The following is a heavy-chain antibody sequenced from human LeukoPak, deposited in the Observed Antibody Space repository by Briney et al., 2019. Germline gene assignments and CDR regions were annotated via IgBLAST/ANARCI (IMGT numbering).Heavy chain of an antibody. D-gene: IGHD3-3*01. Sequence: GGSLRLSCAASGFTFDDYAMHWVRQAPGKGLEWVSGISWNSGSIGYADSVKGRFTISRDNAKNSLYLQMNSLRAEDMALYYCAKAQGVVIIPTAFDYWGQGTLVTVSS. CDR3: AKAQGVVIIPTAFDY. CDR2: ISWNSGSI. J-gene: IGHJ4*02. V-gene: IGHV3-9*03. CDR1: GFTFDDYA.